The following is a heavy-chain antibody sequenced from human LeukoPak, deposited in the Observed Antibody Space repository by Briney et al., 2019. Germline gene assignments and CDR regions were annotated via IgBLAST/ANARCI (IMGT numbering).Heavy chain of an antibody. CDR3: AREAFRYAIPYNWFDP. V-gene: IGHV4-39*07. D-gene: IGHD2-8*01. CDR1: GDSISSSSYY. J-gene: IGHJ5*02. Sequence: SETLSLTCTVSGDSISSSSYYWGWIRQPPGKGLEWIGSIYYSGSTYYNPSLKSRVTISVDTSKNQFSLKLSSVTAADTAVYYCAREAFRYAIPYNWFDPWGQGTLVTVSS. CDR2: IYYSGST.